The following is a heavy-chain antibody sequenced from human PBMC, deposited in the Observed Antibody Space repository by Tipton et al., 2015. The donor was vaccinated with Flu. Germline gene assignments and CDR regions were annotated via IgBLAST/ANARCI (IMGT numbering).Heavy chain of an antibody. CDR1: GGSISSYY. D-gene: IGHD3-22*01. J-gene: IGHJ4*02. V-gene: IGHV4-59*01. CDR3: ARRYYDSSGPLDY. CDR2: IYYSGST. Sequence: TLSLTCTVSGGSISSYYWSWIRQPPWKGLEWIGYIYYSGSTNYNPSLKSRVTISVDTSKNQFSLKLSSVTAADTAVYYCARRYYDSSGPLDYWGQGTLVTVSS.